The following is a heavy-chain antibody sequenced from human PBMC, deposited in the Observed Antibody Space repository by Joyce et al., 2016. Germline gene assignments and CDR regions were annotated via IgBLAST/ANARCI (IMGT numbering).Heavy chain of an antibody. J-gene: IGHJ4*02. D-gene: IGHD6-19*01. CDR1: GGPFRGFF. CDR3: ARSQWLAPLMY. CDR2: INNRGGT. V-gene: IGHV4-34*01. Sequence: QVQLQQWGAGLLKPSETLSLTCAVSGGPFRGFFWTWVRQPPGKGLELIGDINNRGGTNYNPSLKTRVTFTVDTSKNQFSLKLTSLSAADTAVYYCARSQWLAPLMYWGQGTPVTVSS.